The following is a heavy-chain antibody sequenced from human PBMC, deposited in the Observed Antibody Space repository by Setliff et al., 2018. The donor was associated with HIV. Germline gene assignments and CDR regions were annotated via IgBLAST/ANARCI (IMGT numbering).Heavy chain of an antibody. CDR1: GYSISSNFL. V-gene: IGHV4-38-2*01. Sequence: SSETLSLTCAVSGYSISSNFLWGWVRQPPGQGLEWIGSIHHAGSTYYNPSLKSRVRISLDTSKNQFSLKLSSVTAADTAVYYCARHDCGGNCDINWFDPWGQGTLVTVS. CDR2: IHHAGST. J-gene: IGHJ5*02. CDR3: ARHDCGGNCDINWFDP. D-gene: IGHD2-21*02.